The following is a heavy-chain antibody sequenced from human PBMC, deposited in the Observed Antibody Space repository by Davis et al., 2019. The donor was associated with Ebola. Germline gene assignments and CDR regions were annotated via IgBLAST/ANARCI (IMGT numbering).Heavy chain of an antibody. J-gene: IGHJ5*01. D-gene: IGHD6-25*01. CDR3: AKDGRAADLDS. CDR2: ISSDGSSR. CDR1: GFRFSSYA. V-gene: IGHV3-23*01. Sequence: GESLKISCAASGFRFSSYAMTWVRQAPGKGLEWVSLISSDGSSRYYVDSVKGRFTISRDNSKNTVYLQMNSLRADDTATYYCAKDGRAADLDSWGQGTLVIVSS.